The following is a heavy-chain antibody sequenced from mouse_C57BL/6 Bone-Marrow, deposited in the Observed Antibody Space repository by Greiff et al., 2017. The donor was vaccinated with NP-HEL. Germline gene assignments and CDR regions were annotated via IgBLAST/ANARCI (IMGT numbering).Heavy chain of an antibody. V-gene: IGHV1-55*01. Sequence: QVQLKQPGAELVKPGASVKMSCKASGYTFTSYWITWVKQRPGQGLEWIGDIYPGSGSTNYNEKFKSKATLTVDTSSSTAYMQLSSLTSEDPAVYYCARSLWYHYAMDYWGQGTSVTVSS. J-gene: IGHJ4*01. CDR3: ARSLWYHYAMDY. CDR2: IYPGSGST. CDR1: GYTFTSYW. D-gene: IGHD2-1*01.